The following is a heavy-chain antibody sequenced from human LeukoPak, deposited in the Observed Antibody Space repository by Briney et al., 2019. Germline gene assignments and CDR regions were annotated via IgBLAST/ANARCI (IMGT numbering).Heavy chain of an antibody. J-gene: IGHJ5*02. CDR3: ASDQAGSVNSFDP. CDR2: INPNSGGT. Sequence: ASVEVSCKASGHTFTAYYIHWVRQAPGQGLEWMGRINPNSGGTDYAQNFRGRVTLTRDTSVSTAYMDLTRLRSDDTAVYYCASDQAGSVNSFDPWGQGTLVTVSS. V-gene: IGHV1-2*06. CDR1: GHTFTAYY.